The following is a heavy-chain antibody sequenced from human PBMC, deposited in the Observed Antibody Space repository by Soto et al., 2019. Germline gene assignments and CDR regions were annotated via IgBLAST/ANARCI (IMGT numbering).Heavy chain of an antibody. Sequence: QVQLVQSGAEVKKPGSSVKVSCKASGGTFSSYTISWVRQAPGQGLEWMGRIIPILGIANYAQKFQGRVTITADKSTSTAYMELSSLRSEDTAAYYCARAGVYCSGGSCYSDEYFQHWGQGTLVTVSS. CDR2: IIPILGIA. CDR1: GGTFSSYT. J-gene: IGHJ1*01. V-gene: IGHV1-69*02. CDR3: ARAGVYCSGGSCYSDEYFQH. D-gene: IGHD2-15*01.